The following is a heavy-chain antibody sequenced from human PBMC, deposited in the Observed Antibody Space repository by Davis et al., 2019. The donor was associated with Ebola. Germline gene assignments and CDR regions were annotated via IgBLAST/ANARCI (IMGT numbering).Heavy chain of an antibody. Sequence: GSLRLSCAASGFTFSSYWMSWIRQPPGKGLEWIGEINHSGSTNYNPSLKSRVTISVDTSKNQFSLKLSSVTAADTAVYYCARSHIYYDSSGYLEYYFDYWGQGFLVTVSS. CDR2: INHSGST. CDR1: GFTFSSYW. D-gene: IGHD3-22*01. J-gene: IGHJ4*02. V-gene: IGHV4-34*01. CDR3: ARSHIYYDSSGYLEYYFDY.